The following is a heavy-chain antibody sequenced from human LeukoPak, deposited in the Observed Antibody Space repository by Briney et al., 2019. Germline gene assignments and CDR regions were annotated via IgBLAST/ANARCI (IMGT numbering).Heavy chain of an antibody. V-gene: IGHV4-39*07. CDR2: IYHSGST. CDR1: GGSISSSSYY. J-gene: IGHJ4*02. D-gene: IGHD3-3*01. CDR3: ASMYYDFWSGYSRGLDY. Sequence: PSETLSLTCTVSGGSISSSSYYWGWIRQPPGKGLEWIGYIYHSGSTYYNPSLKSRVTISVDRSKNQFSLKLSSVTAADTAVYYCASMYYDFWSGYSRGLDYWGQGTLVTVSS.